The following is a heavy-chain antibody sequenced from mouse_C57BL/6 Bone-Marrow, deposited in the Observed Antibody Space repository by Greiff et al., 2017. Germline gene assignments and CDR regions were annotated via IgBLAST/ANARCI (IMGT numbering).Heavy chain of an antibody. Sequence: EVKVVESGGGLVKPGGSLKLSCAASGFTFSSYAMSWVRQTPEKRLEWVATISDGGSYTYYPDNVKGRFTISRDNAKNNLYLQMSHLKSEDTAMYYCARCDPYYGSHYYAMDYWGQGTSVTVSS. CDR2: ISDGGSYT. CDR1: GFTFSSYA. J-gene: IGHJ4*01. CDR3: ARCDPYYGSHYYAMDY. V-gene: IGHV5-4*03. D-gene: IGHD1-1*01.